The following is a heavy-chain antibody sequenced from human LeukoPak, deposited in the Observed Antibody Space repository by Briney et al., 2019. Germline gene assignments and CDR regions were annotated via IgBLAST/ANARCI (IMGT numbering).Heavy chain of an antibody. CDR1: GGAISSSNW. J-gene: IGHJ4*02. Sequence: PSETLSLTCTVSGGAISSSNWWSWVRQPPGKGLEWIGEIFHGGSTNYNPSLKSRVTISGDKSRNLISLKVSSVTAADTAVYYCARDFARDFDYWGQGTLVTVSS. CDR2: IFHGGST. V-gene: IGHV4-4*02. CDR3: ARDFARDFDY.